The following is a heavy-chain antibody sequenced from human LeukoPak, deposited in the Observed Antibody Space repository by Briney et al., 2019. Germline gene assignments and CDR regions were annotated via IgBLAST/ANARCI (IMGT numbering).Heavy chain of an antibody. CDR1: GGSISGYY. D-gene: IGHD1/OR15-1a*01. CDR3: ARGEHDFDS. V-gene: IGHV4-4*07. CDR2: IYSSGYT. J-gene: IGHJ4*02. Sequence: SETLSLTCTVSGGSISGYYWSWIRQPAEKGLEWIGRIYSSGYTNYNPSLKSRVTMSVDTSKNQFSLKLSSVTAADTAVYYCARGEHDFDSWGQGTLVTVSS.